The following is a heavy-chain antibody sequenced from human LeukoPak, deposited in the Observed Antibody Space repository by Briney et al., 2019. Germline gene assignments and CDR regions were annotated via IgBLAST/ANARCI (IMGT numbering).Heavy chain of an antibody. V-gene: IGHV3-21*01. J-gene: IGHJ4*02. CDR3: ARAVDYGSGSYLYYFDY. CDR2: ISSSSSYI. D-gene: IGHD3-10*01. Sequence: PGVSLRLSCAASGCSFSSYSMNWVRHAPVKGLEWVSSISSSSSYIYYADSVKGRFTISRDNAKNSLYLQMNSLRAEDTAVYYCARAVDYGSGSYLYYFDYWGQGTLVTVSS. CDR1: GCSFSSYS.